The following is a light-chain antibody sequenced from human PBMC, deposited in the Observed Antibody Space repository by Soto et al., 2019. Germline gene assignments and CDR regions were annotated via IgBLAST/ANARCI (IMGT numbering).Light chain of an antibody. J-gene: IGKJ1*01. Sequence: DIQMTHSPSTLSASVLDRVTITCRASQSISTWLAWYQQKPGKVPKLLIYDASSLESGVPSRFSGSGSGTEFTLTISSLRPDDSATYYCQQYNSYSQTFGQGTRWIS. CDR3: QQYNSYSQT. V-gene: IGKV1-5*01. CDR2: DAS. CDR1: QSISTW.